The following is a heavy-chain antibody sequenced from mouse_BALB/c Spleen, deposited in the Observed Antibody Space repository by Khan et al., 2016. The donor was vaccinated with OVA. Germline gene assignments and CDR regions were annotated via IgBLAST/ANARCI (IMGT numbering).Heavy chain of an antibody. J-gene: IGHJ3*01. CDR1: GYTFTSFW. D-gene: IGHD1-1*01. CDR2: IDPSTSET. V-gene: IGHV1S127*01. CDR3: ARGGYSSPFAY. Sequence: QVQLQQSGPELVRPGASVKMSCKASGYTFTSFWIHWVKQRPGQGLEWIGMIDPSTSETRLNQKFKDKATLNVDKSSNTAYMQLSRLTSEDSAVSYWARGGYSSPFAYWGQGTLVTVSA.